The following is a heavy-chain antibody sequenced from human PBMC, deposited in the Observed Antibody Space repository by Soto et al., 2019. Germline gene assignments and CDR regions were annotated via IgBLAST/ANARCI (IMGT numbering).Heavy chain of an antibody. Sequence: QVQLVQSGAEVKKPGSSVKVSCKASGGTFSSYAISWVRQAPGQGLEWMGGIIPIFGTANYAQKFRGRVTITADESTSTAYMELSSLRSEDTAVYYCARDPELAAAGYYYYGMDVWGQGTTVTVSS. J-gene: IGHJ6*02. V-gene: IGHV1-69*01. CDR2: IIPIFGTA. CDR1: GGTFSSYA. CDR3: ARDPELAAAGYYYYGMDV. D-gene: IGHD6-13*01.